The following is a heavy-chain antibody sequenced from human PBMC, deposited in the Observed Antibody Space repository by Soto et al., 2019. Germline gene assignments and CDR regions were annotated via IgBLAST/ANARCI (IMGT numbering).Heavy chain of an antibody. CDR2: ISWNSGSI. CDR3: VTDNPAEYFDSSDYPGYAFDI. J-gene: IGHJ3*02. CDR1: GFTFDAYT. D-gene: IGHD3-22*01. Sequence: LRLSCAASGFTFDAYTMYWVRQAPGQGLEWVSGISWNSGSIGYADSVKGRFTIARDNAKNSVYLQMNSLRAEDTDFYYCVTDNPAEYFDSSDYPGYAFDIWGQGTMGTVSS. V-gene: IGHV3-9*01.